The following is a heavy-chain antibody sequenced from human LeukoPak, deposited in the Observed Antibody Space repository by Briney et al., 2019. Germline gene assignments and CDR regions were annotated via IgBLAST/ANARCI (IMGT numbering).Heavy chain of an antibody. CDR3: VAPSCGGGACYAFDF. D-gene: IGHD2-15*01. J-gene: IGHJ4*02. CDR1: GFTFSVFD. Sequence: PGGSLRLSWAASGFTFSVFDMNWVRQAPGKGLEWISSITSSSTYKYYADSVRGRFTISRDNAKNSLFLQMDSLTAEDTAVYYCVAPSCGGGACYAFDFWGQGILVTVSS. V-gene: IGHV3-21*01. CDR2: ITSSSTYK.